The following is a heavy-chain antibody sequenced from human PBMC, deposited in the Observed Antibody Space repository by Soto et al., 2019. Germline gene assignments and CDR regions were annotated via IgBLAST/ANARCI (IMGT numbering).Heavy chain of an antibody. J-gene: IGHJ1*01. V-gene: IGHV1-69*01. CDR1: GGTFSGYA. D-gene: IGHD1-20*01. CDR3: ARDVRSITGTTSSEDFQH. CDR2: IIPLLGIT. Sequence: QAQLMQSGAEVKKPGSSVKVSCKASGGTFSGYAINWVRQAPGQGLEWMGGIIPLLGITDYGQKFQGRITIAADESTGTVYMGLRGLRSEDTAVYYCARDVRSITGTTSSEDFQHWGQGTLVSVSS.